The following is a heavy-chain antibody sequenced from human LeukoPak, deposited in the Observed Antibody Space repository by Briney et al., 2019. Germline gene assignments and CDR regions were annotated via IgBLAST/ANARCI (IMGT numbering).Heavy chain of an antibody. D-gene: IGHD5-24*01. V-gene: IGHV3-11*01. CDR3: ARVGGRDGYLFDP. CDR1: GFTFSDLY. Sequence: SRRLAWAASGFTFSDLYTRCVSHAAGRLREWVSYNSSSGSSIYYADTVKGRFTISRDNAKNSLYLQMNSLRAEDTAVYYCARVGGRDGYLFDPWGQGTLVTVSS. J-gene: IGHJ5*02. CDR2: NSSSGSSI.